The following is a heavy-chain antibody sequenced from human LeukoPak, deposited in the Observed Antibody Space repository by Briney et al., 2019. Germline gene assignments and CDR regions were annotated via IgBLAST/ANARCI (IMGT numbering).Heavy chain of an antibody. D-gene: IGHD3-10*01. CDR3: ARDSRHGDPMVD. J-gene: IGHJ4*02. CDR2: INPNSGGT. Sequence: ASVKVSCKASGYTFTGYYMHWVRQAPGQGLEWMGWINPNSGGTSYAQKFQGRVTMTRGTSISTAYMELSRLRSDDTAVYYCARDSRHGDPMVDWGQGTLVTVSS. V-gene: IGHV1-2*02. CDR1: GYTFTGYY.